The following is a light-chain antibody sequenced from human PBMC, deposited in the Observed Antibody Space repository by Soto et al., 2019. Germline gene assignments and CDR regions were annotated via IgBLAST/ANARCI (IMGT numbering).Light chain of an antibody. CDR3: SSFSSDTTLFV. Sequence: QSVLTQPASVSGSPGQSITISCTGTSSDVGGYNYVSWYQQHPGKAPKLMIYEVINRPSGVSYRFSGSKSGNTASLTISGLQAEDEADYYCSSFSSDTTLFVFGGGTKLTVL. CDR2: EVI. J-gene: IGLJ2*01. V-gene: IGLV2-14*01. CDR1: SSDVGGYNY.